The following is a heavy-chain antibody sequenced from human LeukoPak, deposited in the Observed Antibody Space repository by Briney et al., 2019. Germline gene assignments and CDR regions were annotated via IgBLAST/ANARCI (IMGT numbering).Heavy chain of an antibody. V-gene: IGHV4-31*03. J-gene: IGHJ5*02. CDR2: IYYSGST. CDR1: GGSISSGGYY. Sequence: PSQTPSLTCTVSGGSISSGGYYWSWIRQHPGKGLEWIGYIYYSGSTYYNPSLKSRVTISVDTSKNQFSLKLSSVTAADTAVYYCARGRGRSSYLFDPWGQGTLVTVSS. D-gene: IGHD5-18*01. CDR3: ARGRGRSSYLFDP.